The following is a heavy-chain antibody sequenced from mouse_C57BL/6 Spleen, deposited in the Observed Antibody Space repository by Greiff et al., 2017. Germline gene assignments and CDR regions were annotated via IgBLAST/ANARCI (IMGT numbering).Heavy chain of an antibody. V-gene: IGHV10-1*01. Sequence: EVQLVESGGGLVQPKGSLKLSCAASGFSFNTYAMNWVRQAPGKGLEWVARIRSKSNNYATYYADSVKDRFTISRDDSESMLYLQMNNLKTEDTAMYYCVRHRPITTVVATDYAMDYWGQGTSVTVSS. D-gene: IGHD1-1*01. CDR1: GFSFNTYA. CDR3: VRHRPITTVVATDYAMDY. CDR2: IRSKSNNYAT. J-gene: IGHJ4*01.